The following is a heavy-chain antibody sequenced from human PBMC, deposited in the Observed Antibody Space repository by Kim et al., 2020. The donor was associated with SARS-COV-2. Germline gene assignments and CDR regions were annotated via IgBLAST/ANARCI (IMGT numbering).Heavy chain of an antibody. CDR2: FDPEDGET. V-gene: IGHV1-24*01. D-gene: IGHD4-17*01. CDR3: ATPRTLDYGDYGGGWNFDY. Sequence: ASVKVSCKVSGYTLTELSMHWVRQAPGKGLEWMGGFDPEDGETIYAQKFQGIVTMTEDTSTDTAYMELSSLRSEDTAVYYCATPRTLDYGDYGGGWNFDYWGQGTLVTVSS. J-gene: IGHJ4*02. CDR1: GYTLTELS.